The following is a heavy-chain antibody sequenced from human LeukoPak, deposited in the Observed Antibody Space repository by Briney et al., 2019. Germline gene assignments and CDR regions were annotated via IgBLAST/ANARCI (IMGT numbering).Heavy chain of an antibody. Sequence: GGSLRLSCAASGFTFSSYSMNWVRQAPGKGLEWVSSISSSSSYIYYADSVKGRFTISRDNAKNSLYLQMNSLRAEDTAVYYCARDESVEDGLDAFDIWGQGTMVTVSS. J-gene: IGHJ3*02. V-gene: IGHV3-21*01. CDR2: ISSSSSYI. D-gene: IGHD6-19*01. CDR1: GFTFSSYS. CDR3: ARDESVEDGLDAFDI.